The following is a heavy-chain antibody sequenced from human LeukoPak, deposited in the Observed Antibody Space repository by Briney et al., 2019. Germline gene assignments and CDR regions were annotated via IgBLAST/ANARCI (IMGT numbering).Heavy chain of an antibody. CDR1: GGSISSYY. Sequence: SETLSFTCTVSGGSISSYYWSWIRQPPGKGLEWIGYIYYSGSTNYNPSLKSRVTISVDTSKNQFSLKLSSVTAADTAVYYCARGAYCSSTNCYGFDYWGQGTQVTASS. CDR3: ARGAYCSSTNCYGFDY. CDR2: IYYSGST. D-gene: IGHD2-2*01. V-gene: IGHV4-59*12. J-gene: IGHJ4*02.